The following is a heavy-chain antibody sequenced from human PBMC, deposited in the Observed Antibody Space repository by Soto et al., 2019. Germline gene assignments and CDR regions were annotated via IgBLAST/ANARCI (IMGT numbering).Heavy chain of an antibody. V-gene: IGHV1-46*01. CDR1: GYTFTSYY. CDR3: AREVRYSSSRGGNGYFDY. D-gene: IGHD6-13*01. CDR2: INPSGGST. J-gene: IGHJ4*02. Sequence: VKVSCKASGYTFTSYYMHWVRQAPGQGLEWMGIINPSGGSTSYAQKFQGRVTMTRDTSTSTVYMELSSLRSEDTAVYYCAREVRYSSSRGGNGYFDYWGQGTLVTVSS.